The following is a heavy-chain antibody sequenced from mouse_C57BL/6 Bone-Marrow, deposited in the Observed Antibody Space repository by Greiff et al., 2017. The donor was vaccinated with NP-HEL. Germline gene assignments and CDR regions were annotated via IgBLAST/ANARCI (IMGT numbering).Heavy chain of an antibody. CDR3: ARRTAQATSLDY. J-gene: IGHJ2*01. CDR1: GYTFTSYW. Sequence: QVQLQQPGAELVKPGASVKMSCKASGYTFTSYWITWVKQRPGQGLEWIGDIYPGSGSTNYNEKFKSKATLTVDTSSSTAYMQLSSLTSEDSAVYYCARRTAQATSLDYWGQGTTLTVSS. D-gene: IGHD3-2*02. V-gene: IGHV1-55*01. CDR2: IYPGSGST.